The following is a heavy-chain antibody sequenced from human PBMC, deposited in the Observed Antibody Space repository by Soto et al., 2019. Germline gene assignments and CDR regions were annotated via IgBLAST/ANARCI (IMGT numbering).Heavy chain of an antibody. J-gene: IGHJ2*01. CDR3: ASVRPAHFDL. Sequence: QVQLQESGPGLVKPSQTLSLTCTVSGGSISSGDYYWSWIRQPPGKGLEWIGYIYYSGSTYSNPSPKSRATLSVDTSKRQVPLKLSSVPAADTAVYYCASVRPAHFDLWGRGTLVTVSS. D-gene: IGHD2-2*01. V-gene: IGHV4-30-4*01. CDR2: IYYSGST. CDR1: GGSISSGDYY.